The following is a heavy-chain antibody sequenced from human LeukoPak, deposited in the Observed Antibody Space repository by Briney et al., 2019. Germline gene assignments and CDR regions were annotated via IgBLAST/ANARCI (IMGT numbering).Heavy chain of an antibody. J-gene: IGHJ4*02. V-gene: IGHV3-21*01. Sequence: GGSLRLSCAASGYTFSSYSINWVRQAPGKGPEWVSSISVRSNYIYYADSVRGRFSISRDDARDSLYLQMNSLRAEDTAVYYCVRLRRNSDTSGYYYYYDYWGQGTLVTVSS. CDR3: VRLRRNSDTSGYYYYYDY. D-gene: IGHD3-22*01. CDR2: ISVRSNYI. CDR1: GYTFSSYS.